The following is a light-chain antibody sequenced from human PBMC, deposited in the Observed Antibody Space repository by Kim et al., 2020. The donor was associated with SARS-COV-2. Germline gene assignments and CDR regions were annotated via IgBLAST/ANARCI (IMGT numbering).Light chain of an antibody. CDR1: KLGDKY. CDR3: QAWDSSTGV. V-gene: IGLV3-1*01. Sequence: GPPGQTASITCSGDKLGDKYACWYQQKPGQSPFLVIYQDSKRPSGIPERFSGSNSGNTATLTISGTQAMDEADYYCQAWDSSTGVFGGGTQLTVL. CDR2: QDS. J-gene: IGLJ2*01.